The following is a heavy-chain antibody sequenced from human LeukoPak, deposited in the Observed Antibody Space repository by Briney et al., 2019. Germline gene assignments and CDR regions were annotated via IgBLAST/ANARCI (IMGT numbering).Heavy chain of an antibody. D-gene: IGHD2/OR15-2a*01. CDR3: TRIFRTAHFDY. J-gene: IGHJ4*02. CDR1: GFTFSNAY. CDR2: IKSKTDGGTT. Sequence: GGSLRLSCAASGFTFSNAYMNWVRQAPGKGLEWVGRIKSKTDGGTTDYAAPVKGRFTISRDDSENTLYLQVNSLKTEDTAVYYCTRIFRTAHFDYWGQGTPVTVSS. V-gene: IGHV3-15*07.